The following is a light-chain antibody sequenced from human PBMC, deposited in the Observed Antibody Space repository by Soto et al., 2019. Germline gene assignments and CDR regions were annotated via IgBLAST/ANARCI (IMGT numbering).Light chain of an antibody. J-gene: IGLJ1*01. V-gene: IGLV2-14*01. CDR3: SSYTSSSTEV. Sequence: QSALTQPASVSGSPGQSITISCTGTSSDVGGYNYVSWYQQHPGKAPKLMIYDVSNRPSGVSNRCSGSKSGNTASLTISGLQAEDEADYYCSSYTSSSTEVFGTGTTLTVL. CDR1: SSDVGGYNY. CDR2: DVS.